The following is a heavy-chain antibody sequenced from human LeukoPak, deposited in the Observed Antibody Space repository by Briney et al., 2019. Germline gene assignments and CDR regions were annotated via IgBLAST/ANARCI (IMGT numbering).Heavy chain of an antibody. Sequence: SETLSLTCTVSGVSISSSSYYWGWIRQPPGKGLEWIGSIYYSGSTYYNPSLKSRVTISVDTSKNQFSLKLSSVTAADTAVYYCARDSGTIAAGTWYYYYYMDVWGKGTTVTVSS. D-gene: IGHD6-13*01. CDR2: IYYSGST. J-gene: IGHJ6*03. CDR1: GVSISSSSYY. V-gene: IGHV4-39*07. CDR3: ARDSGTIAAGTWYYYYYMDV.